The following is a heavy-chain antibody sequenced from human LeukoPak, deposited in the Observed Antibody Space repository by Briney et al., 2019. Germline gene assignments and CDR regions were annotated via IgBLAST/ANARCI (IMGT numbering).Heavy chain of an antibody. D-gene: IGHD6-19*01. CDR1: GFTFSSYA. CDR3: AKGPKIAVAGFPFDY. CDR2: ISGSGGSI. J-gene: IGHJ4*02. V-gene: IGHV3-23*01. Sequence: PGGSLRLSCAASGFTFSSYAMSWVRQAPGKGLEWVSAISGSGGSIYYADSVKGRFTISRDNSKNTLYLQMNSLRAEDTAVYYCAKGPKIAVAGFPFDYWGQGTLVTVSS.